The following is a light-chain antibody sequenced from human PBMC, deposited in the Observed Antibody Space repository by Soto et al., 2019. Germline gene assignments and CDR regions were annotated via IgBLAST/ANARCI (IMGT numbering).Light chain of an antibody. Sequence: QSVLTQPPSVSAAPGQTVTISCSGSSSNIGNNYVSWYQQFPGTVPKLLVSDTNDRPSGIPDRFSASRSGTSATLGITGLQTGDEADYYCAVWDISLSGVLFGGGTKVTVL. V-gene: IGLV1-51*01. CDR1: SSNIGNNY. CDR3: AVWDISLSGVL. CDR2: DTN. J-gene: IGLJ2*01.